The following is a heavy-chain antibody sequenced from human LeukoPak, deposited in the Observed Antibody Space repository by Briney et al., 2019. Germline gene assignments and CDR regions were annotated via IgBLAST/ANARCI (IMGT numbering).Heavy chain of an antibody. V-gene: IGHV1-2*02. Sequence: ASVKVSCKASGYTFTGYYMHWVRQAPGQGLEWMGWINPNSGGTNYAQKFQGRATMTRDTPISTAYMELSRLRSDDTAVYYCARRARYSSSWYLLDYWGQGTLVTVSS. J-gene: IGHJ4*02. CDR2: INPNSGGT. D-gene: IGHD6-13*01. CDR1: GYTFTGYY. CDR3: ARRARYSSSWYLLDY.